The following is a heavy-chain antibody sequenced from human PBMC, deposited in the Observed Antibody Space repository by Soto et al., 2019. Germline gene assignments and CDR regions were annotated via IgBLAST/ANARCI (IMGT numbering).Heavy chain of an antibody. Sequence: HPVGSLRLSCAASGFTFSSYVMSWVRQAPGKGLEWVSAISGSGGSTYYADSVKGRFTISRDNSKNTLYLQMNSLRAEDTAVYYCAKAEDVLRFLEWPLLTGGFDYWGQGTLVTVSS. CDR1: GFTFSSYV. J-gene: IGHJ4*02. D-gene: IGHD3-3*01. V-gene: IGHV3-23*01. CDR3: AKAEDVLRFLEWPLLTGGFDY. CDR2: ISGSGGST.